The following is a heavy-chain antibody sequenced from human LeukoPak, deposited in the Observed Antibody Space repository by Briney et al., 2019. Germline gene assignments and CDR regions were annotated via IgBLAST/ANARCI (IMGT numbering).Heavy chain of an antibody. CDR2: IKQDGSEK. CDR3: ARDADVFSPYFDY. D-gene: IGHD3-16*01. Sequence: PGGSLRLSCAASGFTFSSYWMSWVRLAPGKGLEWVANIKQDGSEKYYVDSVKGRFTISRDNAKISLYLQMNSLRAEDTAVYYCARDADVFSPYFDYWGQGTLVTVSS. J-gene: IGHJ4*02. V-gene: IGHV3-7*01. CDR1: GFTFSSYW.